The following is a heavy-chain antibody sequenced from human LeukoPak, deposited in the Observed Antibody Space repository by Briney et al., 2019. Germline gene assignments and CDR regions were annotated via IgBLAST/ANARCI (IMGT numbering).Heavy chain of an antibody. D-gene: IGHD3-10*01. V-gene: IGHV4-59*12. CDR3: ARPVSAYYGSGSYFY. J-gene: IGHJ4*02. CDR1: GASISSDY. Sequence: SETLSLTCTVSGASISSDYWNWIRQPPGKGLEWIGHVYHSGSTNYNPSLKSRVTISVDTSKNQFSLKLSSVTAADTAVYYCARPVSAYYGSGSYFYWGQGTLVTVSS. CDR2: VYHSGST.